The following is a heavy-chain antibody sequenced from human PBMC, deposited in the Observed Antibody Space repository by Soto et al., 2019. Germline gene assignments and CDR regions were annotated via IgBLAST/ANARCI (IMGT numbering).Heavy chain of an antibody. V-gene: IGHV4-30-2*01. D-gene: IGHD6-19*01. CDR1: GGSISSGGYS. CDR2: IYHSGST. J-gene: IGHJ4*02. CDR3: ARAGGLGAVAVDY. Sequence: QLQLQESGSGLVKPSQTLSLTCAVSGGSISSGGYSWSWIRQPPGKCLEWIGYIYHSGSTYYNPALTSRVTISVDRSKNQFSLKLSSVTAADTAVYYCARAGGLGAVAVDYWGQGTLVTVSS.